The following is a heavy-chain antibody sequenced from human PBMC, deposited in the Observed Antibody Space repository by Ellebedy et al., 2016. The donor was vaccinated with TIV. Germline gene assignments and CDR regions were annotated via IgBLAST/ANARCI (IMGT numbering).Heavy chain of an antibody. CDR1: GFTFNNYW. CDR2: IKQDGSEE. D-gene: IGHD6-19*01. CDR3: ARGSGGIIDY. J-gene: IGHJ4*02. V-gene: IGHV3-7*04. Sequence: PGGSLRLSCAASGFTFNNYWMSWVRQAPGKGLEWVANIKQDGSEEYYLDSVKGRFTISRDNAKKSLYLQMNSLRSEDTAVYYCARGSGGIIDYWGQGTLVTVSS.